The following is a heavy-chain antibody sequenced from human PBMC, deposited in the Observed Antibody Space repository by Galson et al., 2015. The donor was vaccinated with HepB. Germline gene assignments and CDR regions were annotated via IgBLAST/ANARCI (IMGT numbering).Heavy chain of an antibody. CDR3: ARRPAYCSSTSCYEGSLDY. Sequence: TLSLTCTVSGGSISSSSYYWGWIRQPPGKGLEWIGSIYYSGSTYYNPSLKSRVTISVDTSKNQFSLKLSSVTAADTAVYYCARRPAYCSSTSCYEGSLDYWGQGTLVTVSS. CDR2: IYYSGST. D-gene: IGHD2-2*01. CDR1: GGSISSSSYY. J-gene: IGHJ4*02. V-gene: IGHV4-39*01.